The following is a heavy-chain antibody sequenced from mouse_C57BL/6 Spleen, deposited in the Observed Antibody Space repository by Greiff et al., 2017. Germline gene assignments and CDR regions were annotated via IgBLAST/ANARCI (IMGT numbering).Heavy chain of an antibody. D-gene: IGHD2-3*01. J-gene: IGHJ4*01. Sequence: VQLKESGPGLVKPSQSLSLTCSVTGYSITSGYYWNWIRQFPGNKLEWMGYISYDGSNNYNPTLKNRISITRDTSKNQFFLKLNSVTTEDTATYYCARGYDGYYGYYARDYWGQGTSVTVSS. V-gene: IGHV3-6*01. CDR1: GYSITSGYY. CDR3: ARGYDGYYGYYARDY. CDR2: ISYDGSN.